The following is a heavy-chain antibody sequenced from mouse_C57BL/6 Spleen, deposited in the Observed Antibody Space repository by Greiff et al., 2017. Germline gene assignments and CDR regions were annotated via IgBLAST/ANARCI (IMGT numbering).Heavy chain of an antibody. CDR1: GYTFTSYW. J-gene: IGHJ4*01. CDR2: IYPGSGST. V-gene: IGHV1-55*01. CDR3: ASGDGYYEGYAMDY. D-gene: IGHD2-3*01. Sequence: VQLQQPGAELVKPGASVKMSCKASGYTFTSYWITWVKQRPGQGLEWIGDIYPGSGSTNYNEKFKSKATLTVDTSSSTAYMQLSSLTSEDSAVYYCASGDGYYEGYAMDYWGQGTSVTVSS.